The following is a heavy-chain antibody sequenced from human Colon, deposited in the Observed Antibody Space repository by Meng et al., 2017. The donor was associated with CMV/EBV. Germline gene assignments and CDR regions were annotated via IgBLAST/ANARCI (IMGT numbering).Heavy chain of an antibody. Sequence: ASVKVSCKASGYSFTNFDMYWVRQAPGQGLEWMGWMNPATGNTGYAETLQGRVTMTRDNSIGTAYMELSGLRSEYTAVCYCARERLAAAGSEPFSIWRQRPAVTVSS. V-gene: IGHV1-8*01. CDR1: GYSFTNFD. CDR3: ARERLAAAGSEPFSI. J-gene: IGHJ6*02. D-gene: IGHD6-13*01. CDR2: MNPATGNT.